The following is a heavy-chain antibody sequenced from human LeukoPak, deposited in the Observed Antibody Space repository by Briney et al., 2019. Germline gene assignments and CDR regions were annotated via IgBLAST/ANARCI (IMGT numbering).Heavy chain of an antibody. CDR3: AKEGASMARAQLFDY. V-gene: IGHV3-74*01. CDR1: GFTFSSYW. D-gene: IGHD3-10*01. J-gene: IGHJ4*02. CDR2: INGDGSST. Sequence: GGSLRLSCAASGFTFSSYWMHWVRQAPGKGLVWVSGINGDGSSTNYADSVKGRFTISRDNAKNTLYLQMNSLRAEDTAVYYCAKEGASMARAQLFDYWGQGTLVTVSS.